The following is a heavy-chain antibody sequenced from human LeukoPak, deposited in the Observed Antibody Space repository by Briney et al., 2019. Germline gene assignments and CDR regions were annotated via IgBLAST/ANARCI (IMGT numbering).Heavy chain of an antibody. D-gene: IGHD3-10*01. Sequence: QTGGSLRLSCAASGFTFSSYGMHWVRQAPGKGLEWVAVIWYDGSNKYYADSVKGRFTISRDNSKNTLYLQMNSLRAEDTAVYYWARGYYYGSGSYPQDAFDIWGQGTMVTVSS. J-gene: IGHJ3*02. V-gene: IGHV3-33*01. CDR3: ARGYYYGSGSYPQDAFDI. CDR2: IWYDGSNK. CDR1: GFTFSSYG.